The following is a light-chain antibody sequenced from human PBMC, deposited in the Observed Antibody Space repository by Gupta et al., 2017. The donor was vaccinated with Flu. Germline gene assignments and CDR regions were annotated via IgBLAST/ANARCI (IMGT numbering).Light chain of an antibody. CDR1: QSVGNY. Sequence: EIVLTQSPATLSLSPGERATLSCRASQSVGNYLAWYQQKLGQTPRLLIYDVSNRATGIPARFSGSGSGTDFXLTISSXEPEDFAVYYCQQRSNWPPKLTFGXGTKVEIK. CDR3: QQRSNWPPKLT. V-gene: IGKV3-11*01. CDR2: DVS. J-gene: IGKJ4*01.